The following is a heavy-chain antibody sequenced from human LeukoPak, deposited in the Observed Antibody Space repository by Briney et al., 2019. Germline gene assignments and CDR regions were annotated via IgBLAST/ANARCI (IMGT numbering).Heavy chain of an antibody. J-gene: IGHJ5*02. CDR2: INHSGST. D-gene: IGHD3-16*01. Sequence: PSETLSLTCAVYGGSFSGYYWSWIRQPPGKGLEWIGEINHSGSTNYNPSLKSRTTISVDTSKNQFSLKLSSVTAADTAVYYCASKRGATHVHGWFDPWGQGTLVTVSS. CDR3: ASKRGATHVHGWFDP. CDR1: GGSFSGYY. V-gene: IGHV4-34*01.